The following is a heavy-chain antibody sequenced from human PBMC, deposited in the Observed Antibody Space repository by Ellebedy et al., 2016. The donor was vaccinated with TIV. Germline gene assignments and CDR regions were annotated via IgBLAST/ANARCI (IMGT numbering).Heavy chain of an antibody. CDR1: GFTLAKYC. CDR3: SKDGGNYGDAHH. V-gene: IGHV1-46*01. D-gene: IGHD4-17*01. Sequence: AASVKVSCKASGFTLAKYCMHWLRQAPGQGIEWMGIIRPSGDVTTYAQPFQDRLTMTRDMSTSTDYMDLSRLRPDDTSVYYCSKDGGNYGDAHHWGQGTLITVSS. CDR2: IRPSGDVT. J-gene: IGHJ5*02.